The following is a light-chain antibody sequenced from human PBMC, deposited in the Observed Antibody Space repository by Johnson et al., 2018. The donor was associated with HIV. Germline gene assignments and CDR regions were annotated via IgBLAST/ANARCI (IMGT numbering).Light chain of an antibody. J-gene: IGLJ1*01. V-gene: IGLV1-51*01. CDR3: GTWDSSLSASYV. CDR2: DNN. CDR1: SSNIGNNY. Sequence: QSVLTQSPSVSAAPGQKVTISCSGSSSNIGNNYVSWYQQLPGTAPKLLIYDNNKRPSGIPDRFSGSKSGTSATLRITGLQTGDEADYYCGTWDSSLSASYVFGTGTKVTVL.